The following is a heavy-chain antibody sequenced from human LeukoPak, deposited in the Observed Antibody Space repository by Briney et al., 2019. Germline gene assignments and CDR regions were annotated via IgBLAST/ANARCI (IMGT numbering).Heavy chain of an antibody. D-gene: IGHD3-22*01. Sequence: GGSLRLSCAASGFTVSSNYMSWVRQAPGKGLEWVSVIYSGGSTYYADSVKDRFTISRDNSKNTLYLQMNSLRAEDTAVYYCARGRNYYDSSLLYWGQGTLVTVSS. CDR1: GFTVSSNY. CDR3: ARGRNYYDSSLLY. J-gene: IGHJ4*02. CDR2: IYSGGST. V-gene: IGHV3-53*01.